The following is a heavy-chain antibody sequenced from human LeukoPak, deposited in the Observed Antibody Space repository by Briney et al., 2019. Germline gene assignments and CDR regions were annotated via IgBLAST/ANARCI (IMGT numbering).Heavy chain of an antibody. CDR3: AKDSSSSTFDY. J-gene: IGHJ4*02. Sequence: GRPLRLSPAPSAFTLSSYAMSWVRQAPGKGLDWLSAISGSGGSTYYADSVKGRFTISRDNSKNTLYLQMNSLRAEDTAVYYCAKDSSSSTFDYWGQGTLVTVSS. D-gene: IGHD6-13*01. CDR1: AFTLSSYA. V-gene: IGHV3-23*01. CDR2: ISGSGGST.